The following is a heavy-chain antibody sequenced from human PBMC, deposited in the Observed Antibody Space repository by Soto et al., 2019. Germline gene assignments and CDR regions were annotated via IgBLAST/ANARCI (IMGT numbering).Heavy chain of an antibody. CDR2: IYYSGST. CDR3: ARIGSGSINYYYYYYGMDV. J-gene: IGHJ6*02. V-gene: IGHV4-59*01. D-gene: IGHD5-12*01. CDR1: GGSISSYY. Sequence: SETLSLTCTVSGGSISSYYRSWIRQPPGKGLEWIGYIYYSGSTNYNPSLKSRVTISVDTSKNQFSLKLSSVTAADTAVYYCARIGSGSINYYYYYYGMDVWGQGTTVTVSS.